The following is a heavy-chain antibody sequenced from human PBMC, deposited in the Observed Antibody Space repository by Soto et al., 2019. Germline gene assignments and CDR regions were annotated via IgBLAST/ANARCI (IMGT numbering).Heavy chain of an antibody. Sequence: QVQLQESGPGLVESSQTLSLTCTVSGGSIRDGGYYWSWIRQRPGQGLEWLGYIYYTGSTYYNPSLKSRLTISVDMSKSQFALTLTSLTAADTAVYYCAKDPSPQPTTVVTPGWFDPWGRGILVTVSS. J-gene: IGHJ5*02. CDR2: IYYTGST. CDR1: GGSIRDGGYY. CDR3: AKDPSPQPTTVVTPGWFDP. V-gene: IGHV4-31*03. D-gene: IGHD2-21*02.